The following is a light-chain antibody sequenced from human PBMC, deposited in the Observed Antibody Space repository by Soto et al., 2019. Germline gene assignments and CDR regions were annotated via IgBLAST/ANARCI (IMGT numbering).Light chain of an antibody. Sequence: DIRMTQSPSTLSASVGDRVTIACRASQSVSSWLAWYQQKPGKAPTLLIHTASTLQSGVPSRFSGSGSGTDFTLIISSLQPDDFATYFCQQYNTYRTFGQGTKVDI. J-gene: IGKJ1*01. V-gene: IGKV1-5*03. CDR1: QSVSSW. CDR2: TAS. CDR3: QQYNTYRT.